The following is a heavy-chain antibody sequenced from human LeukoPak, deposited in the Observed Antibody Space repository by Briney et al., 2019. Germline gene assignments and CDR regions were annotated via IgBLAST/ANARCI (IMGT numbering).Heavy chain of an antibody. CDR2: ISAYNGHT. J-gene: IGHJ4*02. Sequence: GASVKVSCKASGYTFNSYGISWLRQAPGQALEWVGWISAYNGHTDYAQKFQGRVIMTTDTSATTAYMELRSLRSDDTAVYYCARDPVALSGRSFDYWGQGTLVTVSS. D-gene: IGHD6-19*01. CDR1: GYTFNSYG. CDR3: ARDPVALSGRSFDY. V-gene: IGHV1-18*01.